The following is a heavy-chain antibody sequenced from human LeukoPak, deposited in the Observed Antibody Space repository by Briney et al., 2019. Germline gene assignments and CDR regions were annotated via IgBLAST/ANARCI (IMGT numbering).Heavy chain of an antibody. V-gene: IGHV1-69*13. J-gene: IGHJ6*03. CDR2: IIPIFGTA. CDR3: ARAGTTLIYYYYYYMDV. D-gene: IGHD4-11*01. Sequence: SVKVSCKASGYTFTSYGISWLRQAPGQGLEWMGGIIPIFGTANYAHTFQGRFTITEDESTSTAYMKLSSLRPEDTPVYYFARAGTTLIYYYYYYMDVSGNGTTVTVSS. CDR1: GYTFTSYG.